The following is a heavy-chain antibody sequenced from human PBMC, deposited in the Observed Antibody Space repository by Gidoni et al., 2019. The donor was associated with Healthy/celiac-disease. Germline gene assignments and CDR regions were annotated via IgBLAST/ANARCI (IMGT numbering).Heavy chain of an antibody. CDR2: ISYDGSNK. Sequence: QVQLVESGGGVVQPGRSLRLSCAASGFTFSSYGMHWVRQAPGKGLEWVAVISYDGSNKYYADSVKGRFTISRDNSKNTLYLQMNILRAEDTAVYYCAKGVEMATIFYYFEYWGQGTLVTVSS. CDR3: AKGVEMATIFYYFEY. D-gene: IGHD5-12*01. CDR1: GFTFSSYG. V-gene: IGHV3-30*18. J-gene: IGHJ4*02.